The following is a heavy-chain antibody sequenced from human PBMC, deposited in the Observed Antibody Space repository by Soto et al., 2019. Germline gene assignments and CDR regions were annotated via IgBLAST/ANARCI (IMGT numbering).Heavy chain of an antibody. D-gene: IGHD5-12*01. J-gene: IGHJ4*02. CDR2: IYYSGST. CDR3: ARHIMATIGFDC. V-gene: IGHV4-59*08. CDR1: GGSINNYY. Sequence: QVQLQESGPGLVKPSETLSLTCTISGGSINNYYWSWIRQPPGKGLEWIGYIYYSGSTKYNPSLKRRATISVDTSKNQFSLKLSSVTAADTAVYYCARHIMATIGFDCWGQGTLVTVSS.